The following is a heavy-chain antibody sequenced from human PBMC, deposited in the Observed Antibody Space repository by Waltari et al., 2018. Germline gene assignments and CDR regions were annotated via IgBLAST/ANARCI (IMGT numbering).Heavy chain of an antibody. Sequence: EVQLLESGGVLVQPGGSLRLSCAASGFTFSSYAMSWVRQAQGKGLEWVSAIRGSGGTTSYADSVKGRFTISRDNSKSTLYLQMNSLRADDTAVYYCAKGSGVDSLGQGTLVTVSS. D-gene: IGHD3-10*01. CDR1: GFTFSSYA. CDR2: IRGSGGTT. V-gene: IGHV3-23*01. J-gene: IGHJ4*02. CDR3: AKGSGVDS.